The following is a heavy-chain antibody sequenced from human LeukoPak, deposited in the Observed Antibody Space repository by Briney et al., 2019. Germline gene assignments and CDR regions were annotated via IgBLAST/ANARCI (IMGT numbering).Heavy chain of an antibody. CDR2: ISYDGSDE. Sequence: HPGGSLRLSCVASGLAFSSYSMHWVRQAPGKGLEWVGVISYDGSDEYYTDSVKGRFTISRDNSKNTVYLQMNSLRPDDTAVYYCARDFTPEWFDIHWGQGTLVTVS. CDR1: GLAFSSYS. J-gene: IGHJ4*02. CDR3: ARDFTPEWFDIH. V-gene: IGHV3-30*04. D-gene: IGHD3-3*01.